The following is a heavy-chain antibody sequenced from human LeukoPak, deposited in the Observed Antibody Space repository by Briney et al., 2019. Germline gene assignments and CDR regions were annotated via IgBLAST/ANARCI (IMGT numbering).Heavy chain of an antibody. Sequence: ASVKVSCKASGSSFTSYGISWVRQAPGQGPEWMGWLSGYSGNTNYAQKLQGRVTMTTDTSTSTAYMELRSLRSDDTAVYYCARTAGYSSGWFDYWGQGTLVTVSS. CDR1: GSSFTSYG. J-gene: IGHJ4*02. CDR3: ARTAGYSSGWFDY. V-gene: IGHV1-18*04. CDR2: LSGYSGNT. D-gene: IGHD6-19*01.